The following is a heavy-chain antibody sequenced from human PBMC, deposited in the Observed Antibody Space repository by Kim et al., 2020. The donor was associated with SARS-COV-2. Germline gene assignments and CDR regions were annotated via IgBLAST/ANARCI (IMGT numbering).Heavy chain of an antibody. CDR1: GGSISSYY. CDR3: AREGGPANLWFGEFSHYYYLDV. Sequence: SETLSLTCTVSGGSISSYYWSWIRQPPGKGLEWIGYIYYSGSTNYNPSLKSRVTISVATSKNQFSLKLSSVTAADTAVYYCAREGGPANLWFGEFSHYYYLDVWGKGTTVTVSS. D-gene: IGHD3-10*01. J-gene: IGHJ6*03. V-gene: IGHV4-59*01. CDR2: IYYSGST.